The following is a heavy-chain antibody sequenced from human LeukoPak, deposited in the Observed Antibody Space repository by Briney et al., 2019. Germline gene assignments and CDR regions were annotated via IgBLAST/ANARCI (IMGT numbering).Heavy chain of an antibody. D-gene: IGHD2-21*02. V-gene: IGHV1-69*04. CDR3: ARDVRARYCGGDCAHPYFDY. J-gene: IGHJ4*02. Sequence: SVKVSCKASGYTFTSYGISWVRQAPGQGLEWMGRIIPILGIANYAQKFQGRVTITADKSTSTAYMELSSLRSEDTAVYYCARDVRARYCGGDCAHPYFDYWGQGTLVTVSS. CDR1: GYTFTSYG. CDR2: IIPILGIA.